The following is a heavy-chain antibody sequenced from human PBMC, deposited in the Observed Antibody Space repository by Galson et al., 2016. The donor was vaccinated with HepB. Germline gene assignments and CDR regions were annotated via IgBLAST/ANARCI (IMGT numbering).Heavy chain of an antibody. CDR2: ISGSGATT. CDR1: GFTFSDSA. CDR3: ANDWYGYMAY. V-gene: IGHV3-23*01. Sequence: SLRLSCAASGFTFSDSAMHWVRQAPGKGLEWVSTISGSGATTYYADSVKGRFTISRDNSKNTLYLQMNSLRDEDTAVYYCANDWYGYMAYWGQGTLVTVSS. D-gene: IGHD6-13*01. J-gene: IGHJ4*02.